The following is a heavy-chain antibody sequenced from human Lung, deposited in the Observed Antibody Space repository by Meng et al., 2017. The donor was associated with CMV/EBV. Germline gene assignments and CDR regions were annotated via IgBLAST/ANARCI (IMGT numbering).Heavy chain of an antibody. CDR2: ISGSGDTT. CDR1: GFRFSSYE. CDR3: ARESGPMGGNYYYGLDV. Sequence: GRSLRLSCAASGFRFSSYEINWVRQTPGKGLEWVSYISGSGDTTNYADSVKGRFTISRDNAKNSLYLQMNSLRTEDTAVYYCARESGPMGGNYYYGLDVWGQGTTVTVSS. V-gene: IGHV3-48*03. J-gene: IGHJ6*02. D-gene: IGHD3-3*01.